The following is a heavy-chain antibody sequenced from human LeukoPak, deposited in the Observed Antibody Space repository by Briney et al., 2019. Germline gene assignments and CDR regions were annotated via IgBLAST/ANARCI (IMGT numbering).Heavy chain of an antibody. J-gene: IGHJ6*02. V-gene: IGHV1-18*01. CDR3: ARDKDIVVVPAALPIEYYYGMDV. Sequence: ASVKVSCKASGYTFTSYGISWVRLAPGQGLEWMGWISAYNGNTTYAQKLQGRVTMTTDTSTSTTYMELRSLRFDDTAVYYCARDKDIVVVPAALPIEYYYGMDVWGQGTTVTVSS. D-gene: IGHD2-2*01. CDR2: ISAYNGNT. CDR1: GYTFTSYG.